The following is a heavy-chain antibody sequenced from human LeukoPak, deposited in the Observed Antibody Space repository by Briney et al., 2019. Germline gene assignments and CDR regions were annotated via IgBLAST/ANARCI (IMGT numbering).Heavy chain of an antibody. CDR2: IHTSWTT. CDR3: ARGDYYDGGGRNWFDP. D-gene: IGHD3-16*01. J-gene: IGHJ5*02. Sequence: SETLSLTCTVSGDSMSSYYWNFIRQPAGKGLEWVGRIHTSWTTYYNPSLKSRITMSVDTSRNQFSLRLTSVTAADTAVYYCARGDYYDGGGRNWFDPWGQGTLVTVSS. V-gene: IGHV4-4*07. CDR1: GDSMSSYY.